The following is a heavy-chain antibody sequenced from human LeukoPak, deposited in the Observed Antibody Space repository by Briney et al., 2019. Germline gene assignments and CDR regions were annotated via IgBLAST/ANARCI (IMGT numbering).Heavy chain of an antibody. CDR1: GYTFTSYG. CDR3: ARGRIFGVVKYYFDY. Sequence: ASVKVSCKASGYTFTSYGISWVRQAPGQGLEWKGWISAYNGNTNYAQKLQGRVTMTTDTSTSTAYMELRSLRSDDTAVYYCARGRIFGVVKYYFDYWGQGTLVTVSS. V-gene: IGHV1-18*01. CDR2: ISAYNGNT. J-gene: IGHJ4*02. D-gene: IGHD3-3*01.